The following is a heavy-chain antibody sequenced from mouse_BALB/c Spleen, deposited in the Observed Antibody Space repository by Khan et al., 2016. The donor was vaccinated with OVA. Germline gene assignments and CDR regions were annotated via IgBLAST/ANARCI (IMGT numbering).Heavy chain of an antibody. J-gene: IGHJ2*01. CDR2: INTNVGST. CDR1: GFTFSSYG. D-gene: IGHD2-1*01. V-gene: IGHV5-6-3*01. CDR3: ARVGIIYYGNYAYYFDY. Sequence: EVELVESGGGLVQPGVSLKLSCAASGFTFSSYGMSWVRQTPDKRLELVATINTNVGSTYYPDSVKGRFTISRDNAKNTLYLQMSSLKSEDTAMYYCARVGIIYYGNYAYYFDYWGQGTTLTVSS.